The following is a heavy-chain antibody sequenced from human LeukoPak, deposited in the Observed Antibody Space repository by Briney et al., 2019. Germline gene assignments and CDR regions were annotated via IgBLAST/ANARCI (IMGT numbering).Heavy chain of an antibody. V-gene: IGHV4-61*02. CDR1: GDSINNDNHY. CDR3: TRKQWVEYYFDS. D-gene: IGHD6-19*01. CDR2: ISATGST. J-gene: IGHJ4*02. Sequence: SETLSLTCTVSGDSINNDNHYWSWIRQPAGKGLEWIGRISATGSTNYNPSHKSRVTISADTSKNQFSLKLSSVITADTAVYYCTRKQWVEYYFDSWGQGTLVTVSS.